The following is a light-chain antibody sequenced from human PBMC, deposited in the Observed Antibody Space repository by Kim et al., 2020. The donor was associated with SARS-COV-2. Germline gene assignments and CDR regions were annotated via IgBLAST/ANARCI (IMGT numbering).Light chain of an antibody. CDR1: SSDVGGYNF. CDR3: SSYTSSTTLGV. V-gene: IGLV2-14*03. CDR2: DVT. J-gene: IGLJ2*01. Sequence: QSVLTQPASVSGSPGQSITISCTGTSSDVGGYNFVSWYQQHLGEAPKLIIYDVTIRPSGVSNRFSGSKSGNTASLTISGLQAEDEADYYCSSYTSSTTLGVFGGGTKLTVL.